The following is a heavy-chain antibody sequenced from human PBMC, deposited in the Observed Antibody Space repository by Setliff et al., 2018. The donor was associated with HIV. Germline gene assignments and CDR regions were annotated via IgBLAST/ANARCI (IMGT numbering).Heavy chain of an antibody. CDR2: VYHSGST. Sequence: SETLSLTCTVSGGSISSDYWSWIRQPPGKGLEWIGYVYHSGSTNYNPSLKSRVTISVDTSKNQFSMKLRSVTAADTAVYSRARRQSYYDILNGRAFDALDIWGQGTKVTVSS. D-gene: IGHD3-9*01. V-gene: IGHV4-59*08. CDR1: GGSISSDY. J-gene: IGHJ3*02. CDR3: ARRQSYYDILNGRAFDALDI.